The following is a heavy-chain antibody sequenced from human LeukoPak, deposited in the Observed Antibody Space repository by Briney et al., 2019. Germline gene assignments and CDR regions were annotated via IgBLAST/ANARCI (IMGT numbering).Heavy chain of an antibody. CDR2: INRDGGRT. J-gene: IGHJ4*02. CDR1: GFKFDDYS. Sequence: GGSLRLSCAASGFKFDDYSMHWVRQAPGKGLEWVSLINRDGGRTFYADSVKGRFTISRDNNKNSLYLQMNSLRTDDTALYYCAKEMLGTRWITYDSWGQGTLVTVSS. CDR3: AKEMLGTRWITYDS. V-gene: IGHV3-43*01. D-gene: IGHD5-12*01.